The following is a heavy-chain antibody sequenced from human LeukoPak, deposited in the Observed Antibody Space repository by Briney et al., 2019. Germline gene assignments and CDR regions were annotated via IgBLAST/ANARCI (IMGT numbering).Heavy chain of an antibody. Sequence: PGGSLRLSCAASGFTFSSYAMHWVRQAPGKGLEWVANIKKDGNEKYYVDSVKGRFTISRDNAKNSLYLQMNSLRAEDTAVYYCARFRRGYYFDYWGQGTLVTVSS. D-gene: IGHD3-10*01. CDR3: ARFRRGYYFDY. J-gene: IGHJ4*02. CDR1: GFTFSSYA. V-gene: IGHV3-7*01. CDR2: IKKDGNEK.